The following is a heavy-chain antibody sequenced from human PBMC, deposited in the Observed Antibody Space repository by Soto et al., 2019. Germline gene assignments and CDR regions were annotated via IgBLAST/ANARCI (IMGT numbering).Heavy chain of an antibody. CDR3: ARQDRYCDGGNCYGMNFDY. J-gene: IGHJ4*01. CDR2: IYPDDSDA. Sequence: PGESLQISCKGSGYSFTTHLIAWVRQMPGKGLEWMGIIYPDDSDATVSPSFQGQVTISADKSINTAYLQWSSLKASDTAMYYCARQDRYCDGGNCYGMNFDYWGHATLVTVSS. V-gene: IGHV5-51*01. D-gene: IGHD2-15*01. CDR1: GYSFTTHL.